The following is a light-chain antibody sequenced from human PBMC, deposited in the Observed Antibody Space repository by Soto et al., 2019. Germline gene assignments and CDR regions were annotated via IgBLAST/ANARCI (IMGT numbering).Light chain of an antibody. CDR2: DAS. V-gene: IGKV3-11*01. J-gene: IGKJ2*01. CDR1: QSVSTY. Sequence: EIVLTQSPATLSLSPGERATISCRASQSVSTYVAWYQHKPGQVPRLLIHDASNRASGVPARFSGSGSGTDFPLTISSLEPEDFAVYYCQQRTNWLYTFGQGTKLEIK. CDR3: QQRTNWLYT.